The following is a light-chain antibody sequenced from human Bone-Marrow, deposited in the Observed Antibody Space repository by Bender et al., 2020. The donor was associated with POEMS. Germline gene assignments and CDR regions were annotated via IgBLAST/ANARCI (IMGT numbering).Light chain of an antibody. CDR3: CSYAGSGAGV. Sequence: QSALTQPASVSGSPGQSITISCTGTSSDVGGYNFVSWYQHLPGKAPKLIIYDVKERPSGVPDRFSGSKSGNTASLTISGLQAEDEADYYCCSYAGSGAGVFGTGTKVTVL. CDR1: SSDVGGYNF. CDR2: DVK. V-gene: IGLV2-23*02. J-gene: IGLJ1*01.